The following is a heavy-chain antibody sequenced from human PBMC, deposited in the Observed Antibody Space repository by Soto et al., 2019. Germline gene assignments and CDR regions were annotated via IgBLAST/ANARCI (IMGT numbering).Heavy chain of an antibody. CDR2: IYHTGST. V-gene: IGHV4-31*03. CDR3: ARVGPWVPYYYDSSPYTFENWFDP. D-gene: IGHD3-22*01. Sequence: SETLSLTCTVSGDSISRGFYYWSWIRQHPGKGLEWIGNIYHTGSTDFNPSLKSRLTMSVDTSKNQFSLRLTSVTAADTAVYYCARVGPWVPYYYDSSPYTFENWFDPWGQGTLVTVSS. CDR1: GDSISRGFYY. J-gene: IGHJ5*02.